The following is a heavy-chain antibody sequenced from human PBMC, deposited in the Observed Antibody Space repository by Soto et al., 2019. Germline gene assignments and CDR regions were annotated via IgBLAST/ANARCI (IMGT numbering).Heavy chain of an antibody. CDR2: IVVGSGNT. J-gene: IGHJ3*02. Sequence: ASVKVSCKASGFTFTSSAVQWVRQARGQRLEWIGWIVVGSGNTNYAQKFQERVTITRDMSTSTAYMELSSLRSEDTAVYYCAAERVGDSSGYYPLGIWGQGTMVTVSS. CDR1: GFTFTSSA. CDR3: AAERVGDSSGYYPLGI. D-gene: IGHD3-22*01. V-gene: IGHV1-58*01.